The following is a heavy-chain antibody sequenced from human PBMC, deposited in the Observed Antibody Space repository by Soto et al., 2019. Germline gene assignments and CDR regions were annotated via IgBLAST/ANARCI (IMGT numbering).Heavy chain of an antibody. Sequence: TSETLSLTCTVSGGSICSGGYYWSWIRQHPGKGLEWIGYIYYSGSTYYNPSLKSRVTISVDTSKNQSSLKLSSVTAADTAVYYCARDLFGADWRYIDYWGQGTLVTVSS. CDR1: GGSICSGGYY. J-gene: IGHJ4*02. CDR2: IYYSGST. CDR3: ARDLFGADWRYIDY. V-gene: IGHV4-31*03. D-gene: IGHD2-8*02.